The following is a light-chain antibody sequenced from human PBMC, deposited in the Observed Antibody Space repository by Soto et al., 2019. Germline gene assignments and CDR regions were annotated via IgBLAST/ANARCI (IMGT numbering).Light chain of an antibody. J-gene: IGKJ4*01. CDR1: QDIGNF. CDR3: QQLNNFPLT. V-gene: IGKV1-9*01. CDR2: SAS. Sequence: DIQLTQSPSFVSTSVGDRVTITCRASQDIGNFLAWYQQKPGKAPKLLIYSASTLQRGVPSRFSGSGSAAEFSLTSSSLQPEDFAAYFCQQLNNFPLTFGGGTRVEI.